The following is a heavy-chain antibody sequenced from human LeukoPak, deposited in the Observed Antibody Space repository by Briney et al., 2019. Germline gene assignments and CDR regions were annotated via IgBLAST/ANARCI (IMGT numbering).Heavy chain of an antibody. CDR3: ATASRGYDYVWGSFYGLDV. Sequence: GASVTVSFKVSGYTLTDLAMHWVRQAPGQGLEWMGGFDPEAGERIYAQKFQGRVTMTEDTSTDTADMELSSLGSDDTAVYFCATASRGYDYVWGSFYGLDVWGKGTTVTVSS. V-gene: IGHV1-24*01. J-gene: IGHJ6*04. CDR2: FDPEAGER. D-gene: IGHD3-16*01. CDR1: GYTLTDLA.